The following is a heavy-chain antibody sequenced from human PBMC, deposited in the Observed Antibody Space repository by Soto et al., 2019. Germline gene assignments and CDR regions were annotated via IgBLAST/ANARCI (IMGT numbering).Heavy chain of an antibody. CDR1: GFTFSSYA. CDR3: AKVSYDSSGYYGYYYYYYGMDV. Sequence: EVQLLESGGGLVQPGGSLRLSCAASGFTFSSYAMSWVRQAPGKGLEWVSAISGSGGSTYYADSVKGRLTISRDNSKNALYLQMNCLSAEDKAVYYCAKVSYDSSGYYGYYYYYYGMDVWGQGTTFTVSS. CDR2: ISGSGGST. D-gene: IGHD3-22*01. J-gene: IGHJ6*02. V-gene: IGHV3-23*01.